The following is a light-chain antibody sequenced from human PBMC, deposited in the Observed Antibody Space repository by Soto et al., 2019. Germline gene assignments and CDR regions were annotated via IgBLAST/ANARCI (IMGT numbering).Light chain of an antibody. J-gene: IGLJ3*02. CDR3: SSYTSSNSWV. CDR2: EVS. CDR1: SSDVGGYNY. V-gene: IGLV2-14*01. Sequence: QSVLTQPGSVSGSPGQSITISCTGTSSDVGGYNYVSWYQQHPGQAPKLMIYEVSNRPSGASHRFSGSKSANTASLTISGLQADDEADYYCSSYTSSNSWVFGGGTQLTVL.